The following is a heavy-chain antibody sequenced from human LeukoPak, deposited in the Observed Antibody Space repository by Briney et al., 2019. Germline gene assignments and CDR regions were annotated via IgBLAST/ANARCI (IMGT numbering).Heavy chain of an antibody. CDR1: GGSFSGYY. J-gene: IGHJ4*02. CDR2: INHSGST. Sequence: KPSETLSLTCAVYGGSFSGYYWSWIRQPPGKGLEWIGEINHSGSTNYNPSLKSRVTISVDTSKNQFSLKLSSVTAADTAVYYCARHNPWSGADLHSGSYYSPGYYFDYWGQGTLVTVSS. D-gene: IGHD1-26*01. V-gene: IGHV4-34*01. CDR3: ARHNPWSGADLHSGSYYSPGYYFDY.